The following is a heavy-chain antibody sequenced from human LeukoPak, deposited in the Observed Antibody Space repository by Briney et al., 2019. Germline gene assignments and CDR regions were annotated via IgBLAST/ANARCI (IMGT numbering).Heavy chain of an antibody. D-gene: IGHD3-10*01. Sequence: PGGSLRLSCAASGFTFSNSVVSWLRQAPGKGLEWVSSFSGSDENTHHADSVKGRFTISRDNSKNTLYLQMNSLRVEDTATYYCAKLKVFGSGSWDYWGQGSLVTVSS. V-gene: IGHV3-23*01. CDR1: GFTFSNSV. CDR2: FSGSDENT. J-gene: IGHJ4*02. CDR3: AKLKVFGSGSWDY.